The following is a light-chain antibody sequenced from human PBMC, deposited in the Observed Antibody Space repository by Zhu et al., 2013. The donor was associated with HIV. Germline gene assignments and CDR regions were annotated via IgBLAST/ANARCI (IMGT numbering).Light chain of an antibody. J-gene: IGKJ1*01. CDR1: QGVGSSY. Sequence: EIVLTQSPRTLSLSPGERVTLSCRASQGVGSSYLAWYQQKPGQAPRLLIYGASSRATGIPDRFSGSGSGTDFTLTISRLEPDDFAVYYCQQYTLSPWTFGQGTKVEIK. V-gene: IGKV3-20*01. CDR2: GAS. CDR3: QQYTLSPWT.